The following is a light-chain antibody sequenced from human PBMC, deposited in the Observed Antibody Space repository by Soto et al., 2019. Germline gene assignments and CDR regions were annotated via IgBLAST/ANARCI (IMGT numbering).Light chain of an antibody. CDR3: SSYAGSNNFVV. J-gene: IGLJ2*01. Sequence: QSALTQPPSASGSPGQSVTISCTGTSSDVGGYNYVSWYQQLPGKAPKLMIYEVIKRLSGVPDRFSGSKSGNTASLTVSGLQAEDEADYYCSSYAGSNNFVVFGGGTKVTVL. CDR1: SSDVGGYNY. CDR2: EVI. V-gene: IGLV2-8*01.